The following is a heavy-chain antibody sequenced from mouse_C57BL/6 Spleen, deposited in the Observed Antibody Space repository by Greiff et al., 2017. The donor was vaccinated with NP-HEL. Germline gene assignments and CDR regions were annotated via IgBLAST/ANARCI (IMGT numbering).Heavy chain of an antibody. J-gene: IGHJ1*03. CDR1: GYTFTSYW. V-gene: IGHV1-55*01. D-gene: IGHD1-1*01. CDR3: ARGDGSSSSYWYFDV. CDR2: IYPGSGST. Sequence: QVQLQQPGAELVKPGASVKMSCKASGYTFTSYWITWVKQRPGQGLEWIGDIYPGSGSTNYNEKFKSKATLTVDTSSSTAYMQLSSLTSEDSAVYYCARGDGSSSSYWYFDVWGTGTTVTVSS.